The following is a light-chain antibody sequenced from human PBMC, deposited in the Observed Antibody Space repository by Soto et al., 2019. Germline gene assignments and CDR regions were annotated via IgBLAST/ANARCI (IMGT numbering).Light chain of an antibody. Sequence: EIVMTQSPATLSVSPGERATLSCRASQSVSSNLAWYQQKPGQAPRLLIYGASTRATGIPARFSGSRSGTEFTLTISSLQSEDFAVYYCQQYNNWPPWTFGQGTKVENK. J-gene: IGKJ1*01. CDR1: QSVSSN. CDR2: GAS. V-gene: IGKV3-15*01. CDR3: QQYNNWPPWT.